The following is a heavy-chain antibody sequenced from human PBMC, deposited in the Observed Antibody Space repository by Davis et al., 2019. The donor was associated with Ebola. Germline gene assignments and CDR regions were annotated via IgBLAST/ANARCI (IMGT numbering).Heavy chain of an antibody. Sequence: GESLKISCAASGFTFSSYSMNWVRQAPDKGLEWVSYISSSSSTIYYAASVKGRFTISRDNGRNSVFLQMNSLRDEDTARYFCARERGVAAPFDYWGQGVLVTVSS. V-gene: IGHV3-48*02. CDR1: GFTFSSYS. CDR2: ISSSSSTI. J-gene: IGHJ4*02. D-gene: IGHD2-15*01. CDR3: ARERGVAAPFDY.